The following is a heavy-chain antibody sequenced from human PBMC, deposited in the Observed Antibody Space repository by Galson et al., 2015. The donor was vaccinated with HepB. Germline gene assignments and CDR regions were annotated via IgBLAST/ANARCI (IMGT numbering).Heavy chain of an antibody. CDR1: GYTFTGYY. Sequence: SVKVSCKASGYTFTGYYMHWVRQAPGQGLEWMGRINPSSGGTNYAQKFQGRVTMTRDTSISTAYMELSSLRSDDRAVYYCATTSYGSGSGYSFDIWGQGTMVTVPS. V-gene: IGHV1-2*06. CDR2: INPSSGGT. CDR3: ATTSYGSGSGYSFDI. D-gene: IGHD3-10*01. J-gene: IGHJ3*02.